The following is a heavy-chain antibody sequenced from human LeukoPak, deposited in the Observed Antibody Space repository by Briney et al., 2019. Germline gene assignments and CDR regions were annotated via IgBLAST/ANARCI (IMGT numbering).Heavy chain of an antibody. Sequence: GGSLRLSCAASGFTFSSYAMHWVRQAPGKGLEWVAVISYDGSNKYYADSVRGRFTISRDNSKNTLYLQMNSLRAEDTAVYYCVTVTSDYWGQGTLVTVSS. J-gene: IGHJ4*02. V-gene: IGHV3-30-3*01. CDR2: ISYDGSNK. D-gene: IGHD4-17*01. CDR3: VTVTSDY. CDR1: GFTFSSYA.